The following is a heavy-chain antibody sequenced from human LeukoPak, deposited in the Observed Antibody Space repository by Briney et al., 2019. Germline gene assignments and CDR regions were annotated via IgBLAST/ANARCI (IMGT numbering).Heavy chain of an antibody. CDR2: INHSGST. CDR1: GGSSSGYY. D-gene: IGHD3-9*01. J-gene: IGHJ6*02. V-gene: IGHV4-34*01. Sequence: SETLSLTCAVYGGSSSGYYWSWIRQPPGKGLEWIGEINHSGSTNYNPSLKSRVTISVDTSKNQFSLKLSSVTAADTAVYYCASCATYYDILTGYLRYYGMDVWGQGTTVTVSS. CDR3: ASCATYYDILTGYLRYYGMDV.